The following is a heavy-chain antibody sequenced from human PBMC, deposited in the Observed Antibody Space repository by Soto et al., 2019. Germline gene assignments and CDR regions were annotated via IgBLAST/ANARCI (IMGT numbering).Heavy chain of an antibody. CDR3: AKGVEYSSSDLYYYYYYGMDV. CDR1: GFTFSSDA. J-gene: IGHJ6*02. Sequence: GGSLRLSCAASGFTFSSDAMSWVRQAPGKGLEWVSAISGSGGSTYYADSVKGRFTISRDNSKNTLYLQMNSLRAEDTAVYYCAKGVEYSSSDLYYYYYYGMDVWGQGTTVTVSS. V-gene: IGHV3-23*01. D-gene: IGHD6-6*01. CDR2: ISGSGGST.